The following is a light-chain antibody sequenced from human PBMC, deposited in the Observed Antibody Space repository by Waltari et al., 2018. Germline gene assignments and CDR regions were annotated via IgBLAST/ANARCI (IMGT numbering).Light chain of an antibody. CDR3: QQRSNWVT. V-gene: IGKV3-11*01. CDR2: DAS. Sequence: EIVLTQSPATLSLSPGESATLSCRASQSVSSYLAWYQQKPGQAPRLLIYDASNRATGIPARFSGSGSGTDFTLTISSLDPEDFAVYYCQQRSNWVTFGGGTKVEMK. CDR1: QSVSSY. J-gene: IGKJ4*01.